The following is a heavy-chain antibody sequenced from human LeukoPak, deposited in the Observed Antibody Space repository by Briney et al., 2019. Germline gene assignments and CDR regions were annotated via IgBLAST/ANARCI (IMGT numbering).Heavy chain of an antibody. CDR1: GFTFSSYE. D-gene: IGHD6-13*01. Sequence: GGSLSLSCAASGFTFSSYEMNWVRRAPGKGLEWVSYISSSGSTIYYAASVKGRFTISRDNAKNSLYLQMNSLRAEDTAVYYCARAEVISSWPVRYYYGMHVWGQGTTVTVSS. V-gene: IGHV3-48*03. CDR3: ARAEVISSWPVRYYYGMHV. CDR2: ISSSGSTI. J-gene: IGHJ6*02.